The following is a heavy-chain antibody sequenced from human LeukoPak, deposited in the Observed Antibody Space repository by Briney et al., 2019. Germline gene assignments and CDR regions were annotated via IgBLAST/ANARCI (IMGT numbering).Heavy chain of an antibody. CDR2: INHSGST. CDR1: GGSFSGYY. V-gene: IGHV4-34*01. J-gene: IGHJ5*02. CDR3: ARVEGYYYGSGTHSNWFDP. Sequence: SETLSLTCAVYGGSFSGYYWSWIRQPPGKGLEWIGEINHSGSTNYNPSLKSRVTISVDTSKNQFSLKLSSVTAADTAVYYCARVEGYYYGSGTHSNWFDPWGQGTLVTVSS. D-gene: IGHD3-10*01.